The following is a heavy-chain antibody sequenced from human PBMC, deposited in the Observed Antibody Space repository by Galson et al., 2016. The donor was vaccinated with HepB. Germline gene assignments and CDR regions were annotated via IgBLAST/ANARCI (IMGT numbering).Heavy chain of an antibody. V-gene: IGHV4-59*12. J-gene: IGHJ5*02. CDR3: ARDSLWSNGGHDCFDP. Sequence: SETLSLTCTVSGGSISSYYWSWVRQPPGKGLEWIGNIHYSGDTNYNPSLNGRVTLSVDTSKNHFSLSVTSVTATGTAVYYCARDSLWSNGGHDCFDPWGQGTLVTVSS. CDR2: IHYSGDT. CDR1: GGSISSYY. D-gene: IGHD2-21*01.